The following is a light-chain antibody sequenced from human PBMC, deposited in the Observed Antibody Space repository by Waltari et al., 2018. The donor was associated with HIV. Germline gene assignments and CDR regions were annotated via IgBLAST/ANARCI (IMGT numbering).Light chain of an antibody. CDR2: SND. Sequence: QSVLTQPPSASGTPGQRVTISCSGSRSNIGNNAVSWYQQLPGEAPKLLISSNDRRPSGVPERFSASKSGTSASLAISGLQSEDEAHYYCAVWDDNLKRVFGGGTKLTVL. CDR1: RSNIGNNA. V-gene: IGLV1-44*01. J-gene: IGLJ3*02. CDR3: AVWDDNLKRV.